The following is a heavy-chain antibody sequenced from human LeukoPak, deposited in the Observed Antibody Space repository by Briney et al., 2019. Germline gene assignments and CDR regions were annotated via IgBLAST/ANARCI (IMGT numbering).Heavy chain of an antibody. J-gene: IGHJ4*02. Sequence: SVKVSCKASGYTFTGYYMHWVRQAPGQGLEWMGRIIPILGIANYAQKFQGRVTITADKSTSTAYVELSSLRSEDTAVYYCARVGSGRSSWYLGFDYWGQGTLVTVSS. CDR1: GYTFTGYY. CDR3: ARVGSGRSSWYLGFDY. D-gene: IGHD6-13*01. CDR2: IIPILGIA. V-gene: IGHV1-69*04.